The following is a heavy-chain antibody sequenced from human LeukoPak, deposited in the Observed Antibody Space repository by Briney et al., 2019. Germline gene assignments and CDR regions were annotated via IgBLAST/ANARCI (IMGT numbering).Heavy chain of an antibody. CDR2: IYTSGST. V-gene: IGHV4-4*09. CDR3: ARQGGYSSPFSV. D-gene: IGHD6-6*01. J-gene: IGHJ6*04. CDR1: GASITSYY. Sequence: SETLSLTCTVSGASITSYYWTWIRQPPGKGLEWIGYIYTSGSTNYNPSLRSRVTISIDTSRNQFSLKLSSVTAADTAVYYCARQGGYSSPFSVWGKGTTVAVSS.